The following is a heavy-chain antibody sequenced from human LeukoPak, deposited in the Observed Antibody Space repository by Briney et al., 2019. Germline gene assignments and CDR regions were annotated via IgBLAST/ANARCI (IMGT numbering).Heavy chain of an antibody. CDR2: IDSSGGYI. Sequence: GGSLRLSCEASGFTFNTYSMNWARQAPGKGLEWVSSIDSSGGYIFYADSVKGRFTISRDNAKNSLYLQMNSLRAEDTAVYYCASQRNYGDRGYFGYWGQGTLVTVSS. V-gene: IGHV3-21*01. J-gene: IGHJ4*02. D-gene: IGHD4-17*01. CDR3: ASQRNYGDRGYFGY. CDR1: GFTFNTYS.